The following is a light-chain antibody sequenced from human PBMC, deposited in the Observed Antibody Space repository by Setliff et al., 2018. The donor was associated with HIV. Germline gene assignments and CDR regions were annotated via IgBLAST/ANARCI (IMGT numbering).Light chain of an antibody. CDR2: RHN. CDR1: NSNIGSNT. CDR3: SAWDDSLNGVL. J-gene: IGLJ2*01. Sequence: QSALAQPPSASGTPGQRVTISCSGSNSNIGSNTVNWYQQLPGTAPKLLIYRHNQRPSGVPDRFSGFKSGTSASLAISGLQSEDEAVYYCSAWDDSLNGVLFGGGTKVTV. V-gene: IGLV1-44*01.